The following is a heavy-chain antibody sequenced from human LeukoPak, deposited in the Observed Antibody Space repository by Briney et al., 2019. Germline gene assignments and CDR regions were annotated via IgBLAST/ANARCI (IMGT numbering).Heavy chain of an antibody. CDR2: IPYDGSNK. CDR3: VRGAYSSSWLNFDY. D-gene: IGHD6-13*01. Sequence: PGGSLRLSCAASGFTFSSYAMQWVRQAPGKGLEGVALIPYDGSNKYYADSVKGRFTVSRDNSKPTLYLQMNSLRAEDTAVYYCVRGAYSSSWLNFDYWGQGTLVTVSS. CDR1: GFTFSSYA. V-gene: IGHV3-30*04. J-gene: IGHJ4*02.